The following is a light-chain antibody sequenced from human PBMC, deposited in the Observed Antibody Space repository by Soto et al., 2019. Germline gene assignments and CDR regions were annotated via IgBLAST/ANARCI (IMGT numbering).Light chain of an antibody. CDR3: SSYATSSTLHL. J-gene: IGLJ1*01. Sequence: QSALTQPASVSGSPGQSITISCTGTSSDVGGYNYVSWYQQHPGKAPKLMIYEVNNRPSGVSNRFSGSKSGNTASLTISGLQAEDEADYDCSSYATSSTLHLFGTGTKVTVL. V-gene: IGLV2-14*01. CDR1: SSDVGGYNY. CDR2: EVN.